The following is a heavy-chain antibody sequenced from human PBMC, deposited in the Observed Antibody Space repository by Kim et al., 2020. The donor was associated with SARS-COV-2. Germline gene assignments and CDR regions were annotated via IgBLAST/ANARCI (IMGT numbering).Heavy chain of an antibody. D-gene: IGHD2-21*02. V-gene: IGHV4-59*08. Sequence: NPSLKGRGTTSVDPSKNQFSLKLTSGTAADTAVYYCARPKSKMTVDAFDIWGQGTMVTVSS. CDR3: ARPKSKMTVDAFDI. J-gene: IGHJ3*02.